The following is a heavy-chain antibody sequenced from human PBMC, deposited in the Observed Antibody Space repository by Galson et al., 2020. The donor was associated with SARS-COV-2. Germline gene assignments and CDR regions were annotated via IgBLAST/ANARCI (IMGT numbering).Heavy chain of an antibody. Sequence: SQTLSLTCTVSGYSISSGYYWGWIRQPPGKGLEWIGSIYHSGSTYYNPSLKSRVTISVDTSKNQFSLKLSSVTAADTAVYYCARLINLFSSWYAKGAFDIWGQGTMVTVSS. J-gene: IGHJ3*02. V-gene: IGHV4-38-2*02. D-gene: IGHD6-13*01. CDR1: GYSISSGYY. CDR2: IYHSGST. CDR3: ARLINLFSSWYAKGAFDI.